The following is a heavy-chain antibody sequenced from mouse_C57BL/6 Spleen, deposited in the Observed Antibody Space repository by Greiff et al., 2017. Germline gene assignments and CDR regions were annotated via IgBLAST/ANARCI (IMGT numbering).Heavy chain of an antibody. Sequence: VQLVESGPGLVQPSQSLSITCTVSGFSLTSYGVHWVRQSPGKGLEWLGVIWSGGSTDYNAAFISRLSISKDNSKSQVFFKMNSLQADDTAIYYCARGGALTGVYAMDYWGQGTSVTVSS. J-gene: IGHJ4*01. CDR2: IWSGGST. D-gene: IGHD4-1*01. V-gene: IGHV2-2*01. CDR1: GFSLTSYG. CDR3: ARGGALTGVYAMDY.